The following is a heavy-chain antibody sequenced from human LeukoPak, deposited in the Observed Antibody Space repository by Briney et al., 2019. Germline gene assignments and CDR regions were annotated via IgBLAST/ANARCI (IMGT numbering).Heavy chain of an antibody. D-gene: IGHD3-9*01. CDR3: ARDHRETHPYDILTGYYGNDAFDI. V-gene: IGHV4-59*01. Sequence: SGTLSLTCTVSGGSISSYYWSWIRQPPGKGLEWIGYIYYSGSTNYNPSLKSRVTISVDTSKNQFSLKLSSVTAADTAVYYCARDHRETHPYDILTGYYGNDAFDIWGQGTMVTVSS. J-gene: IGHJ3*02. CDR2: IYYSGST. CDR1: GGSISSYY.